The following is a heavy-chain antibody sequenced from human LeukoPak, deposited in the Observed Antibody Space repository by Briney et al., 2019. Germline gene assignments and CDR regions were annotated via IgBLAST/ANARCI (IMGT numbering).Heavy chain of an antibody. CDR2: ISSSGSGGNT. D-gene: IGHD1-26*01. V-gene: IGHV3-23*01. CDR3: AKGGKWDVTPFDY. Sequence: PGGSLRLSCAASGFTFNNYGMHWVRQAPGKGLEWVSGISSSGSGGNTYYADSVKGRFTISRDSSRNTLFLHMNTLRAEDTAVYYCAKGGKWDVTPFDYWGQGTLVTVSS. CDR1: GFTFNNYG. J-gene: IGHJ4*02.